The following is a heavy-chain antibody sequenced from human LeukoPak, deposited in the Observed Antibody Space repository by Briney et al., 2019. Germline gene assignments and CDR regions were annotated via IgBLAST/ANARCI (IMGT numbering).Heavy chain of an antibody. D-gene: IGHD6-13*01. CDR3: ARGPSSSSWD. CDR1: GFTVSSHY. CDR2: IYSGGST. J-gene: IGHJ4*02. Sequence: PGGSLRLSCAASGFTVSSHYMTWVRQAPGKGLEWVSVIYSGGSTYYADSVKGRFTISRDNSKNTPYLQMNSLRVEDTAVYYCARGPSSSSWDWGQGTLVTVSS. V-gene: IGHV3-53*01.